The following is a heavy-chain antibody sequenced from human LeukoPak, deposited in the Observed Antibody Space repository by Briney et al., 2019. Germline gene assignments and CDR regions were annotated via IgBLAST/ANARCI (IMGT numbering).Heavy chain of an antibody. CDR2: ISSSSSYI. Sequence: PGGSLRLSCAASGFTFSSYSMNWVRQAPGKGLEWVSSISSSSSYIYYADSVKGRLTISRDNAKNSLYLQMNSLRAEDAAVYYCARDERCSSTTCDLVRGSGIIDYWGQGTLFTVSS. V-gene: IGHV3-21*01. CDR1: GFTFSSYS. D-gene: IGHD2-2*01. CDR3: ARDERCSSTTCDLVRGSGIIDY. J-gene: IGHJ4*02.